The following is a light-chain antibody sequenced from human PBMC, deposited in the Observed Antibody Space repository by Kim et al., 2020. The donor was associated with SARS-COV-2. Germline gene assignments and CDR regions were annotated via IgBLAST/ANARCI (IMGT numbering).Light chain of an antibody. CDR2: VGTGGIVG. J-gene: IGLJ1*01. V-gene: IGLV9-49*01. Sequence: CTLSSGYSNYKVDWYKQRPGKGPRFVMRVGTGGIVGSKGDGIPDRFSVLGSGLNRYLTIKNIQEEDESDYHCGADHGSGSNFVYVFGTGTKVTVL. CDR3: GADHGSGSNFVYV. CDR1: SGYSNYK.